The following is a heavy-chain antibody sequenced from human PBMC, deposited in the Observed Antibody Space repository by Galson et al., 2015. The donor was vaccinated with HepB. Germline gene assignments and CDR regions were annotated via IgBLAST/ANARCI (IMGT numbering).Heavy chain of an antibody. Sequence: SLRLSCAASGFTFSSYAMHWVRQAPGKGLEWVAVISYDGSNKYYADSVKGRFTISRDNSKNTLYLQMNSPRAEDTAVYYCARGHFFYDSSGVLDYWGQGTLVTVSS. CDR2: ISYDGSNK. V-gene: IGHV3-30-3*01. J-gene: IGHJ4*02. CDR1: GFTFSSYA. D-gene: IGHD3-22*01. CDR3: ARGHFFYDSSGVLDY.